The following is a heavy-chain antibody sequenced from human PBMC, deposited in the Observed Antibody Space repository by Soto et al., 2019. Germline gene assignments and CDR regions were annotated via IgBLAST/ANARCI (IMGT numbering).Heavy chain of an antibody. D-gene: IGHD5-12*01. Sequence: PGGSLRLSCAASGFSVSSNSMSWVRQAPGKGLEWVSVIHSDVTTYYADSVKGRFIISRDNSKDTLYLQMNRLRAEDTAVYYCARELSGSWYNWFDPWGQGTLVTASS. CDR3: ARELSGSWYNWFDP. CDR1: GFSVSSNS. V-gene: IGHV3-53*01. CDR2: IHSDVTT. J-gene: IGHJ5*02.